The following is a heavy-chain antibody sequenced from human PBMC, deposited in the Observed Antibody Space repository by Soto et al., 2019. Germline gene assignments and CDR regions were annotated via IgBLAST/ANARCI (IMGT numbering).Heavy chain of an antibody. Sequence: PAETLSLTCTVSGGSISSYYWSWIRQPPGKGLEWIGYIYYSGSTNYNPSLKSRVTISVDTSKNQFSLKLSSVTAADTAVYYCARVPDYDFWSGYYTEGYYYYGMDVWGQGTTVTVSS. CDR2: IYYSGST. J-gene: IGHJ6*02. V-gene: IGHV4-59*01. CDR1: GGSISSYY. CDR3: ARVPDYDFWSGYYTEGYYYYGMDV. D-gene: IGHD3-3*01.